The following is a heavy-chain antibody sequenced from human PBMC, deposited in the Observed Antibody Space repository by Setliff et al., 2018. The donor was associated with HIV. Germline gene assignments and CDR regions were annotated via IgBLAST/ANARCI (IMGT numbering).Heavy chain of an antibody. CDR3: SSYNFYYYYMDV. J-gene: IGHJ6*03. CDR2: MYSGAGI. Sequence: PGGSLRLSCVVSGFNVGTNYMSWVRQAPGKGLEWVSIMYSGAGIYYADSVKGRFTTSRDSSKNTLYLQMNSLRAEDTAVYYCSSYNFYYYYMDVWGKGTTVTVSS. V-gene: IGHV3-53*01. CDR1: GFNVGTNY. D-gene: IGHD5-18*01.